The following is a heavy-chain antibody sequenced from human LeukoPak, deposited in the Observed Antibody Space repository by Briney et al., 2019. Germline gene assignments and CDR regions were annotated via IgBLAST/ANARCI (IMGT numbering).Heavy chain of an antibody. CDR3: ARYGGSLGVDY. D-gene: IGHD1-26*01. V-gene: IGHV3-7*02. Sequence: GGSLTLSCGASEFTFSSYWMSWVRQAPGKGREGVASIKQDGSEKYYVDSVKGRFTISRDNAKNSLYLQMNSLRAEDTAVYYCARYGGSLGVDYWGQGTLVTVSS. J-gene: IGHJ4*02. CDR1: EFTFSSYW. CDR2: IKQDGSEK.